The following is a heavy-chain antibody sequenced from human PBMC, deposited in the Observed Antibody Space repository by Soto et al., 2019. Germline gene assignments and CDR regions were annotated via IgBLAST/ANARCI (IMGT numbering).Heavy chain of an antibody. J-gene: IGHJ4*02. CDR3: AKGARYYDYVWGSSVDY. D-gene: IGHD3-16*01. CDR1: GFTFSSYA. CDR2: ISGSGGSK. Sequence: GGSLRLSCAASGFTFSSYAMSWVRQAPGKGLEWVSAISGSGGSKYYADSVKGRLTISRDNSKNKLYLQMNSLRAEDTAVYYCAKGARYYDYVWGSSVDYWGQGTLVTVSS. V-gene: IGHV3-23*01.